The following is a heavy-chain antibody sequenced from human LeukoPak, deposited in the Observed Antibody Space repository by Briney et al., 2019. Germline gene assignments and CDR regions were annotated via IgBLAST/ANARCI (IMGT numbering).Heavy chain of an antibody. CDR1: GGSFSGYY. CDR3: ARQIGGYNSDY. V-gene: IGHV4-34*01. Sequence: KPSETLSLTCAVYGGSFSGYYWSWIRQPPGKGLEWIGEINHSGSTNYNPSLKSRVTISVDTSKNQFSLKLSSVTAADTAVYYCARQIGGYNSDYWGQGTLVTVSS. D-gene: IGHD5-12*01. J-gene: IGHJ4*02. CDR2: INHSGST.